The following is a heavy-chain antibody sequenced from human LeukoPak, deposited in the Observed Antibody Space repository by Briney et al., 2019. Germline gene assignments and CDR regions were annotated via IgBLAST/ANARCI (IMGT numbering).Heavy chain of an antibody. CDR2: VFSDGRT. V-gene: IGHV3-53*01. CDR1: GITVNTNY. Sequence: PGGSLRLSCAASGITVNTNYMSWVRQAPGKGLEWVSNVFSDGRTFYADSVKGRFTISRDSSKNSIFLQMNSLRAEDTAVYYCAKGGLRDGYSYASWGQGTLITVSS. J-gene: IGHJ5*02. D-gene: IGHD5-24*01. CDR3: AKGGLRDGYSYAS.